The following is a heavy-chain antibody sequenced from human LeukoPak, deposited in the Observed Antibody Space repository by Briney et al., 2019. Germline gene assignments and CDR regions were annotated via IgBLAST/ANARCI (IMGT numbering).Heavy chain of an antibody. D-gene: IGHD2-8*01. CDR1: GFTFSSYS. Sequence: GGSLRLSCAASGFTFSSYSMNWVRQAPGKGLEWVSSISSSSSYIYYADSVKGRFTISRDNAKNSLYLQMNSLRAEDTAVYYCARGLGYCTNGVCHNWFDPWDQGTLVTVSS. J-gene: IGHJ5*02. CDR2: ISSSSSYI. V-gene: IGHV3-21*01. CDR3: ARGLGYCTNGVCHNWFDP.